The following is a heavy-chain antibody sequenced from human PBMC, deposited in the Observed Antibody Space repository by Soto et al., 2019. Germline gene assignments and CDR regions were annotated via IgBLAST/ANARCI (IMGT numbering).Heavy chain of an antibody. D-gene: IGHD3-22*01. CDR1: GGTFSSSA. CDR2: IIPIFGTA. CDR3: ARDGTLYDSSGYYYLY. J-gene: IGHJ4*02. Sequence: QVQLVQSGAEVKKPGSSVKVSCKASGGTFSSSAISWVRQAPGQGLEWMGGIIPIFGTANYAQKFQGRVTITADESTRTADMELSSLRSEDTAVYYCARDGTLYDSSGYYYLYWGQGTLVTVSS. V-gene: IGHV1-69*01.